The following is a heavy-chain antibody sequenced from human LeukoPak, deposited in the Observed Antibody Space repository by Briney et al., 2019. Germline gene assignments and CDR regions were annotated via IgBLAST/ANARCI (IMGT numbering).Heavy chain of an antibody. CDR3: ARTQFSNQNDY. CDR2: IYTSGST. D-gene: IGHD4-11*01. J-gene: IGHJ4*02. CDR1: GGSISSGSYY. Sequence: SETLSLTCTVSGGSISSGSYYWSWIRQPAGKGLGWIGRIYTSGSTNYNPSLKSRVTISVDTSKNQFSLKLSSVTAADTAVYYCARTQFSNQNDYWGQGTLVTVSS. V-gene: IGHV4-61*02.